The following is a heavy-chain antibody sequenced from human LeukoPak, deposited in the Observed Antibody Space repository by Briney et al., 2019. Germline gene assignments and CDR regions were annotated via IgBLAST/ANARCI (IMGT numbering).Heavy chain of an antibody. CDR1: GFTFSSYG. Sequence: GGSLRLSCAASGFTFSSYGMSWVRQAPGKGLEWVSAISGSGGSTYYADSVKGRFTISRDNSKNTLYLQMNSLRAEDTAVYYCAKLPYSSSWYYFDYWGQGTLVTVSS. D-gene: IGHD6-13*01. V-gene: IGHV3-23*01. CDR2: ISGSGGST. J-gene: IGHJ4*02. CDR3: AKLPYSSSWYYFDY.